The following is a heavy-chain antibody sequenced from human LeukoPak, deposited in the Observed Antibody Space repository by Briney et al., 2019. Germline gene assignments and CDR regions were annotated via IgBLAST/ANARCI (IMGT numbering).Heavy chain of an antibody. D-gene: IGHD2-8*01. Sequence: PSETLSLTCTVSGGSISSTGYYWGWIRQSPGKGLEWIGTIYHSGSTYYNPSLKSRATISVDTSKNQFSLKLSSVTAADMAVYYCTRHQWWLAPRNFDYWGQGTLVTVSS. V-gene: IGHV4-39*01. J-gene: IGHJ4*02. CDR1: GGSISSTGYY. CDR2: IYHSGST. CDR3: TRHQWWLAPRNFDY.